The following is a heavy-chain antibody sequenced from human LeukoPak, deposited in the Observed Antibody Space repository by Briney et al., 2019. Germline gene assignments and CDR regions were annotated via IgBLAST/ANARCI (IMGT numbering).Heavy chain of an antibody. CDR2: IYYSGST. J-gene: IGHJ3*02. D-gene: IGHD1-14*01. CDR1: GGSLSSYY. Sequence: PSETLSLTCTVSGGSLSSYYWNWIRQPPGKGLEWIGYIYYSGSTNYNPSLKSRVTISVDASKNQFSLKLSSVTAADTAVYYCARAPETVSRWGAFDIWGQGTMVTVSS. V-gene: IGHV4-59*01. CDR3: ARAPETVSRWGAFDI.